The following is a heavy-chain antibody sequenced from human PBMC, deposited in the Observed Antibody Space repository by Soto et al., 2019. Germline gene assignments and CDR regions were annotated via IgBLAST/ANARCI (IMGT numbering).Heavy chain of an antibody. V-gene: IGHV4-39*01. CDR2: IYYSGST. CDR1: GGSISSSTYY. D-gene: IGHD6-13*01. CDR3: ARHSRQHLVAFDY. Sequence: HLNLQESGPGLVKPSETLSLTCTVSGGSISSSTYYWGWIRQPPGKGLEWIGTIYYSGSTFYNPSLKSPVPTSIDASKNQFALKLTSVSAADTAIYYCARHSRQHLVAFDYWGRGTLVTVSS. J-gene: IGHJ4*02.